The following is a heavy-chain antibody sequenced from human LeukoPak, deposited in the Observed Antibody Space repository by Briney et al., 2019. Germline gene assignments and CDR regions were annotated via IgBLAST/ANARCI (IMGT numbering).Heavy chain of an antibody. J-gene: IGHJ6*03. CDR1: GFTFSNYV. D-gene: IGHD1-1*01. V-gene: IGHV3-23*01. CDR2: ISGSGGDT. Sequence: GGSLRLSCAASGFTFSNYVMTWVRQAPGKGLEWVSTISGSGGDTYYADSVKGRFTISRDNSKNMLYLQLNSLRAEDTAVYYCAKEDQLALRRMYYYYMDVWGKGTTVTVSS. CDR3: AKEDQLALRRMYYYYMDV.